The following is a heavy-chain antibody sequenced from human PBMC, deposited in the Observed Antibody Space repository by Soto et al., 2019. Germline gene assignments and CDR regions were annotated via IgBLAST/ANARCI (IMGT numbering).Heavy chain of an antibody. Sequence: PSETLSLTVTVSGGSISSYYWSWIRQPPGKGLEWIGYIYYSGSTNYNPSLKSRVTISVDTSKNQFSLKLSSVTAADTAVYYCARGFSSGGSPYYFDYWGQGTLVTVSS. V-gene: IGHV4-59*01. CDR2: IYYSGST. CDR3: ARGFSSGGSPYYFDY. D-gene: IGHD2-15*01. CDR1: GGSISSYY. J-gene: IGHJ4*02.